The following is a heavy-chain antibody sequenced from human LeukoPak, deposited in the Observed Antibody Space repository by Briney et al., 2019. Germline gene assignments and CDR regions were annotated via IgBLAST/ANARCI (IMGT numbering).Heavy chain of an antibody. J-gene: IGHJ4*02. Sequence: GGSLRLSCAASGFTFSSYSMNWVRQAPGKGLEWVSYISSSSSTIYYADSVKGRFTISRDNAKNSLYLQMNSLRDEDTAVYYCARSTDIVATTHYDYWGQGTLVTVSS. CDR1: GFTFSSYS. V-gene: IGHV3-48*02. CDR2: ISSSSSTI. D-gene: IGHD5-12*01. CDR3: ARSTDIVATTHYDY.